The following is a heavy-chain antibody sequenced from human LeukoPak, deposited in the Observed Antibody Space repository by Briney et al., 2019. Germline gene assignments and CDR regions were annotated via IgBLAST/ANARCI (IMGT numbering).Heavy chain of an antibody. J-gene: IGHJ4*02. V-gene: IGHV4-31*03. CDR2: IYYSGST. D-gene: IGHD6-6*01. Sequence: PSETLSLTCTVFGGSISIGGYYWSWIRQHPGEGLECIGYIYYSGSTYYNPSRKSRVTISVDTSKNQFSLKLSSVTAADTAVYYCARDPSSSSEPYYFDYWGQGTLVTVSS. CDR1: GGSISIGGYY. CDR3: ARDPSSSSEPYYFDY.